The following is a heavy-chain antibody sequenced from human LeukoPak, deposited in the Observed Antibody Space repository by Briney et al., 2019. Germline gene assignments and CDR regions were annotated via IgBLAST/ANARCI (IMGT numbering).Heavy chain of an antibody. CDR2: ISYDGSNK. Sequence: GGSLRLSCAASGFTFSSYAMHWVRQAPGKGLEWVAVISYDGSNKYYADSVKGRFTISRDNSKNTLYPQMNSLRAEDTAVYYCARGVYYYYGMDVWGQGTTVTVSS. D-gene: IGHD2-8*01. CDR3: ARGVYYYYGMDV. CDR1: GFTFSSYA. J-gene: IGHJ6*02. V-gene: IGHV3-30-3*01.